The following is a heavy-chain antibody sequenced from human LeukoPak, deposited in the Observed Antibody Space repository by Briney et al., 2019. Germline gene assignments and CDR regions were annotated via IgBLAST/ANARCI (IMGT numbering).Heavy chain of an antibody. D-gene: IGHD5-24*01. V-gene: IGHV3-21*01. CDR1: GFTFSTFS. CDR3: AKPKLREPGDGYKNPAFFDY. CDR2: ISGRSNYI. Sequence: PGGSLRLSCAASGFTFSTFSMNWVRQAPGKGLEWVSSISGRSNYIFYADSVKGRFTISRDNAENSLYLLLNSLRAEDTAVYYCAKPKLREPGDGYKNPAFFDYWGQGTLVTVSS. J-gene: IGHJ4*02.